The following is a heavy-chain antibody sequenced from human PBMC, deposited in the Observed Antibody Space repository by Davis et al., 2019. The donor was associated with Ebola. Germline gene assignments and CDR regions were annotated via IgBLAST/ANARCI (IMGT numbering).Heavy chain of an antibody. J-gene: IGHJ3*02. Sequence: GESLKISCAASGFTFTDYYMGWIRQAPGKGLEWVSYISGDSLYTNYADSVRGRLTISRDNSKNTLYLQMNGLRVEDTAIYYCVKDTSNIWFDIWGQGTMVTVSS. V-gene: IGHV3-11*05. CDR1: GFTFTDYY. CDR2: ISGDSLYT. CDR3: VKDTSNIWFDI. D-gene: IGHD1-26*01.